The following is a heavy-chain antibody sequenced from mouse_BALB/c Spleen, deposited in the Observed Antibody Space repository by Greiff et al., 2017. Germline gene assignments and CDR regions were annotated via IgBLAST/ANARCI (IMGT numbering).Heavy chain of an antibody. CDR1: GFTFSDYY. V-gene: IGHV5-4*02. D-gene: IGHD2-14*01. Sequence: EVQLQQSGGGLVKPGGSLKLSCAASGFTFSDYYMYWVRQTPEKRLEWVATISDGGSYTYYPDSVKGRFTISRDNAKNNLYLQMSSLKSEDTAMYYCARGYRYDGDYFDYWGQGTTLTVSS. CDR3: ARGYRYDGDYFDY. J-gene: IGHJ2*01. CDR2: ISDGGSYT.